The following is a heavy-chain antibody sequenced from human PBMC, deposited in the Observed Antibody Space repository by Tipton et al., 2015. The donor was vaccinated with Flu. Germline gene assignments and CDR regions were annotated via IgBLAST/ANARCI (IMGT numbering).Heavy chain of an antibody. CDR1: GDSMRRDYF. Sequence: LRLSCTVSGDSMRRDYFWGWIRQPPGKGLEWIGEINHAGATNCNPSLKSRVTISTDTSKNQFSLKVTSLTAADTAVYYCARGSGYANAYLDSWGRGTLVTVSS. D-gene: IGHD5-12*01. V-gene: IGHV4-34*01. CDR2: INHAGAT. CDR3: ARGSGYANAYLDS. J-gene: IGHJ4*02.